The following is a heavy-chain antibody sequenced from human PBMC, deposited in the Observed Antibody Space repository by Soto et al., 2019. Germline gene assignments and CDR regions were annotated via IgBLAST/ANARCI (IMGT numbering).Heavy chain of an antibody. Sequence: EVQLLESGGGLVQPGGSLRLSCAASGFTFSSYAMSWVRQAPGKGLEWVSAISGSGGSTYYADSVKGRFTISRDNSKNTLYLQRNSLRAEDTAVYYGAKSLVIAAAGFSDWFDPWGQGTLVTVSS. D-gene: IGHD6-13*01. CDR3: AKSLVIAAAGFSDWFDP. J-gene: IGHJ5*02. V-gene: IGHV3-23*01. CDR1: GFTFSSYA. CDR2: ISGSGGST.